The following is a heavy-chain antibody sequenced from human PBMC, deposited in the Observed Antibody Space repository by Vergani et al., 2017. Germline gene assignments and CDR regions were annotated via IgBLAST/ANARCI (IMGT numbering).Heavy chain of an antibody. J-gene: IGHJ4*02. CDR2: ISSSSSYI. Sequence: EVQLVESGGGLVKPGGSLRLSCAASGFTFSSYSMNWVRQAPGKGLEWVSSISSSSSYIYYADSVKGRFTISRDNAKNSLYLQMNSLRAEDTAVYYCARCAARGYCSSTSCSACNDYWGQGTLVTVSS. D-gene: IGHD2-2*03. V-gene: IGHV3-21*01. CDR1: GFTFSSYS. CDR3: ARCAARGYCSSTSCSACNDY.